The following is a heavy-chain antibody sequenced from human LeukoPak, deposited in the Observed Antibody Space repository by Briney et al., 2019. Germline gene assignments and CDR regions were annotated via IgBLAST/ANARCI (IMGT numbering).Heavy chain of an antibody. J-gene: IGHJ6*03. D-gene: IGHD6-13*01. CDR2: IYPGDSDT. CDR1: GYSFTSYW. Sequence: GESLKISCKGSGYSFTSYWIGWVRQMPGKGLEWMGIIYPGDSDTRYSPSFQGQVTISADKSISTAYLQWSSLKASDTAMYYCAKNNKYSSTNDDPTTFYYSSSMAVWGKGPRSPSP. CDR3: AKNNKYSSTNDDPTTFYYSSSMAV. V-gene: IGHV5-51*01.